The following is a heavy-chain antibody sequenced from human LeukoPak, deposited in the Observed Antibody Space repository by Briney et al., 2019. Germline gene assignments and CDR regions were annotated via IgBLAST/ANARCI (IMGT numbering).Heavy chain of an antibody. CDR3: ARSQAAAAGPDY. V-gene: IGHV3-66*01. J-gene: IGHJ4*02. D-gene: IGHD6-13*01. Sequence: GGSLRLSCAASGFTVSSHYMSWVRQAPGKGLEWVSVIYSGGSRYYADSVKGRFTISRDNSKNTVYLQVNSLRADDTAVYYCARSQAAAAGPDYWGQGTLVTVFS. CDR1: GFTVSSHY. CDR2: IYSGGSR.